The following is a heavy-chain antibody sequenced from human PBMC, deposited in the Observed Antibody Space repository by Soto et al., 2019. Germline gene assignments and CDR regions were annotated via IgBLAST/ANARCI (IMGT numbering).Heavy chain of an antibody. D-gene: IGHD2-15*01. J-gene: IGHJ4*02. V-gene: IGHV4-39*01. CDR3: ASVVVGATRQTGSDH. CDR2: VHSSGGT. Sequence: PSETVSLTCTVSHGSITSGDYFWAWIRQPPGKGLEFIGSVHSSGGTYYSPSLKSRASISIDKSRNQFSLKLTSVNAGDTAVYFCASVVVGATRQTGSDHWGQGTLVTVSS. CDR1: HGSITSGDYF.